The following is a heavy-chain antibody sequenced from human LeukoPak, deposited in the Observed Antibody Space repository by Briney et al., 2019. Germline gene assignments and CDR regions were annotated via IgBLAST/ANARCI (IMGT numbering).Heavy chain of an antibody. J-gene: IGHJ5*02. Sequence: PGRSLRLSCAASGFTFSTYGMHWVRQAPGKGLEWVAVISYDGSNKYYADSVKGRFTISRDNSKNTLYLQVNSLRAEDTAVYYSAKGYGLQLVNNWFDPWGQGTLVTVSS. D-gene: IGHD6-13*01. CDR1: GFTFSTYG. CDR3: AKGYGLQLVNNWFDP. V-gene: IGHV3-30*18. CDR2: ISYDGSNK.